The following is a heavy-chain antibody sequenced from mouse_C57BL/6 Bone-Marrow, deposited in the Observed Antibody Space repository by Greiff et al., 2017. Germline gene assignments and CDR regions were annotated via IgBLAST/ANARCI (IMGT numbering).Heavy chain of an antibody. Sequence: EVQLQQSGAELVRPGASVKLSCTASGFNFKDDYMHWVKQRPEQGLEWIGWIDPENGDTEYASKFQGKGTITVDTSSNTAYLQLSSLTSEDAAVYYCTTSPYVAMDYWGRGTAVTVSA. D-gene: IGHD1-1*01. J-gene: IGHJ4*01. CDR2: IDPENGDT. V-gene: IGHV14-4*01. CDR3: TTSPYVAMDY. CDR1: GFNFKDDY.